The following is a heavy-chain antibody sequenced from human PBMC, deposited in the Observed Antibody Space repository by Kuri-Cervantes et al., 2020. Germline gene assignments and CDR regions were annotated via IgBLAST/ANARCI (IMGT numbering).Heavy chain of an antibody. Sequence: ASVKVSCKASGYTFTNYDINCVRQATGQGLEWMGWINPNSGGTNYAQKFQGWVTMTRDTSISTAYMELSRLRSDDTAAYYCARGPTSRGPPLGTHYYYYYMDFWGKGTTVTVSS. CDR1: GYTFTNYD. D-gene: IGHD3-10*01. CDR2: INPNSGGT. J-gene: IGHJ6*03. CDR3: ARGPTSRGPPLGTHYYYYYMDF. V-gene: IGHV1-2*04.